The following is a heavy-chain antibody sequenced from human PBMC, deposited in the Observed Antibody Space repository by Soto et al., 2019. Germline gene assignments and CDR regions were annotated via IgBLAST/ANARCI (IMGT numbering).Heavy chain of an antibody. CDR1: GFTFSVYD. CDR2: IGTQHDT. CDR3: ARQASYWHGGGGWFDP. J-gene: IGHJ5*02. V-gene: IGHV3-13*01. Sequence: EVQLVESGGGLVQPGGSLRLSCAASGFTFSVYDMHWVRQAPGKGLEWVSAIGTQHDTYYPDSVKGRFTISRENAKNSLYLQMNSRRAGDTAVYYCARQASYWHGGGGWFDPWGQGTLVTVSS. D-gene: IGHD2-8*02.